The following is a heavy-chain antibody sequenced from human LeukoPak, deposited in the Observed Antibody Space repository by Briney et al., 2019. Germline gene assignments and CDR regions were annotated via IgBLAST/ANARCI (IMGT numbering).Heavy chain of an antibody. CDR3: ARSKGDSDVNWLDS. D-gene: IGHD3-16*01. CDR1: GFTFSSYA. CDR2: ISGSAGTT. Sequence: GGSLRLSCAASGFTFSSYAMSWVRQPPGKGLEWVSGISGSAGTTYYADSVKGRFTISRDNSKNTLYLQMNSLRAEDTAVYFCARSKGDSDVNWLDSWGQGTLVIVSS. V-gene: IGHV3-23*01. J-gene: IGHJ5*01.